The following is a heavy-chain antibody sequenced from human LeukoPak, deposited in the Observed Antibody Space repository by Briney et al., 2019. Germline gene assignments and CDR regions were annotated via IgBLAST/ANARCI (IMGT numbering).Heavy chain of an antibody. J-gene: IGHJ4*02. Sequence: ASVKVSFKVSGYTLTELSMHWVRQAPGKGLEWMGGFDPEDGETIYAQKFQGRVTMTEGTSTDTAYMELSSLRAEDTAVYYCARDGLGLDYWGQGTLVTVSS. CDR2: FDPEDGET. V-gene: IGHV1-24*01. CDR1: GYTLTELS. CDR3: ARDGLGLDY. D-gene: IGHD3-10*01.